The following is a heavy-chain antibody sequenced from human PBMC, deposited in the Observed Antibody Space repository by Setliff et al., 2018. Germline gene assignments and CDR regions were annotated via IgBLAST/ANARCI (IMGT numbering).Heavy chain of an antibody. D-gene: IGHD3-22*01. V-gene: IGHV4-39*07. CDR1: GGSISSSGYY. Sequence: SETLSLTCTVSGGSISSSGYYWGWIRQPPGKGLEWIGSIYYRGSTYYNPSLKSRVTMSVDASENQFSLKLSSVTAADTAAYYCARGDSSGYYYILFDFWGQGTLVTVSS. J-gene: IGHJ4*02. CDR2: IYYRGST. CDR3: ARGDSSGYYYILFDF.